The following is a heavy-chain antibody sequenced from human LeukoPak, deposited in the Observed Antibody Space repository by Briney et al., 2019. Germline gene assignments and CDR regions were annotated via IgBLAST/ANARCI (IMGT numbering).Heavy chain of an antibody. CDR1: GGSISSYY. Sequence: SETLSLTYTVSGGSISSYYWSWIRQPPGKGLEWIGHIYYSGSTNYNPSLKSRVTISVDTSKNQFSLKLSSVTAADTAVYYCARVETYCSGGSCYYRRNFDYWGQGTLVTVSS. D-gene: IGHD2-15*01. J-gene: IGHJ4*02. V-gene: IGHV4-59*01. CDR2: IYYSGST. CDR3: ARVETYCSGGSCYYRRNFDY.